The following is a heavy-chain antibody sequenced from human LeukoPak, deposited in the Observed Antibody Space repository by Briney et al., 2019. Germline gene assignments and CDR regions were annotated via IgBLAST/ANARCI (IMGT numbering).Heavy chain of an antibody. D-gene: IGHD3-22*01. Sequence: SETLSLTCAVYGGSFSEYYWSWIRQPPGKGLEWIGEINHSGSTNYNPSLKSRVTISVDTSKNQYSLKLSSVTAADTAVYYCASGYDRSGKHAFDIWGQGTMVTVSS. CDR3: ASGYDRSGKHAFDI. V-gene: IGHV4-34*01. CDR1: GGSFSEYY. CDR2: INHSGST. J-gene: IGHJ3*02.